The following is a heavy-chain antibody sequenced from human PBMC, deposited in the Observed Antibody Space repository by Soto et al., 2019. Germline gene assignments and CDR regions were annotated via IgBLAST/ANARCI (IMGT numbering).Heavy chain of an antibody. Sequence: EVQLVESGGGLVQPGGSLRLSCAASGFTFSSYWMHWVRQAPGKGLVWVSRINSDGSSTSYADSVKGRFTISRDNAKNTLYLQMNSLRAEDTAVYYCGRGRGSGRGYYGMDVWGQGTTVTVSS. CDR3: GRGRGSGRGYYGMDV. CDR2: INSDGSST. J-gene: IGHJ6*02. CDR1: GFTFSSYW. V-gene: IGHV3-74*01. D-gene: IGHD3-10*01.